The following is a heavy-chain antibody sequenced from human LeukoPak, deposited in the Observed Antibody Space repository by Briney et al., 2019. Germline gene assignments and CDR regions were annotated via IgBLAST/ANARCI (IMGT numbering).Heavy chain of an antibody. CDR1: VGSFSGYY. J-gene: IGHJ4*02. D-gene: IGHD6-13*01. Sequence: SETLSLTCAVYVGSFSGYYWSWIPQPPAKGLEWIGEINHSGSTNYNPSLKSRVTISVDTSKNQFSLKLSSVTAADTAVYYCARGLLRTYSSSWYGSQPTDYWGQGTLVTVSS. CDR2: INHSGST. V-gene: IGHV4-34*01. CDR3: ARGLLRTYSSSWYGSQPTDY.